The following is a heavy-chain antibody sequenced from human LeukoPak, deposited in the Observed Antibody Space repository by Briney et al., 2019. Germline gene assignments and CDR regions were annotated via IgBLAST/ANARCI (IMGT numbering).Heavy chain of an antibody. CDR1: GGTFSSYA. CDR2: IIPTFGTA. Sequence: ASVEVSCKASGGTFSSYAISWVRQAPGQGLEWMGGIIPTFGTANYAQKFQGRVTITADESTSTAYMELSSLRSEDTAVYYCARLGYCSSTSCSPEYWGQGTLVTVSS. J-gene: IGHJ4*02. CDR3: ARLGYCSSTSCSPEY. V-gene: IGHV1-69*13. D-gene: IGHD2-2*01.